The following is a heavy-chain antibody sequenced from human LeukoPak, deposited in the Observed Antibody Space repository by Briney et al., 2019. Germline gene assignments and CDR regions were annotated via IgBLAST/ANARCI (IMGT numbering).Heavy chain of an antibody. D-gene: IGHD3-3*01. J-gene: IGHJ4*02. CDR1: GFTFGDYA. CDR3: TRATAVFWSGYPDY. CDR2: IRSKAYGGTT. Sequence: GGSLRLSCTASGFTFGDYAMSWVRQAPGKGLEWVGFIRSKAYGGTTEYAASVNGRFTISRDDSKSIAYLQMNSLKTEDTAVYYCTRATAVFWSGYPDYWGQGTLVTVSS. V-gene: IGHV3-49*04.